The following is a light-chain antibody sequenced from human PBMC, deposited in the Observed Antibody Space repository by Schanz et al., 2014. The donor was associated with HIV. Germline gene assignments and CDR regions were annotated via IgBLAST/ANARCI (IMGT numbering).Light chain of an antibody. Sequence: QSALTQPASVSGSPGQSITISCTGTTSNVGGYNLVSWYQQHPGTAPKLIIYEGSKRPSGVPDRFSGSKSGSTASLTVSGLQPEDEADYYCSSFAGSNIPWVFGGGTKLTVL. V-gene: IGLV2-14*02. J-gene: IGLJ3*02. CDR2: EGS. CDR1: TSNVGGYNL. CDR3: SSFAGSNIPWV.